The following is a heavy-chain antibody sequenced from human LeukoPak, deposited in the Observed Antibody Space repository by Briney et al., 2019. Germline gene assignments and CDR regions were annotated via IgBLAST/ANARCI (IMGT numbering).Heavy chain of an antibody. Sequence: SETLSLTCAVYGGSFSGYYWSWIRQPPGKGLEWIGEINHSGSTNYNPSLKSRVTIPVDTSKNQFSLKLSSVTAADTAVYYCARAQGVDFDYWGQGTLVAVSS. D-gene: IGHD3-10*01. V-gene: IGHV4-34*01. CDR1: GGSFSGYY. J-gene: IGHJ4*02. CDR3: ARAQGVDFDY. CDR2: INHSGST.